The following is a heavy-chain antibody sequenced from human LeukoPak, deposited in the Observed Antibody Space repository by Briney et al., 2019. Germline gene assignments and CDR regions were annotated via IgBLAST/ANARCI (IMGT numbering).Heavy chain of an antibody. D-gene: IGHD3-10*01. CDR3: VKLFRPDY. Sequence: GGSLRLSCAASGFTFSSYALHWVRQAPGKGLEWVAIISYDGSNKYYADSVEGRFTISRDNSKNTLYLQMNSLRAEDTAVYYCVKLFRPDYWGQGTLVTVSS. V-gene: IGHV3-30*04. CDR2: ISYDGSNK. CDR1: GFTFSSYA. J-gene: IGHJ4*02.